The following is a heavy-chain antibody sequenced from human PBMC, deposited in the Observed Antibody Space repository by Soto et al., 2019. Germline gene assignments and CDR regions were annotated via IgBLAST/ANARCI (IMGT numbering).Heavy chain of an antibody. V-gene: IGHV4-34*01. CDR1: GGSFSGYS. J-gene: IGHJ3*02. D-gene: IGHD1-1*01. CDR2: INHSGST. CDR3: AIGVGVEGDGTTTAFDI. Sequence: SETLSLTCAVYGGSFSGYSWSWIRQPPGKGLEWIGEINHSGSTNYNPSLKSRVTISVDTSTNQFSLKLSAVTAADTAVYYCAIGVGVEGDGTTTAFDIWGQGTMVT.